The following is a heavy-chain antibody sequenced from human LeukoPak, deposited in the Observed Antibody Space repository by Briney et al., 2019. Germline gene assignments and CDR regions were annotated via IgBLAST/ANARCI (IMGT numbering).Heavy chain of an antibody. J-gene: IGHJ4*02. CDR1: GGTFSSYA. D-gene: IGHD2-8*01. V-gene: IGHV1-2*02. Sequence: EASVKVSCKASGGTFSSYAISWVRQAPGQGLEWMGWINPNTGGTKYAQKFQGRLTVTRDTSTSTAYMELSGLRVDDTAAYYCARVEYCTKGVCINFDLWGQGTLVTVSS. CDR2: INPNTGGT. CDR3: ARVEYCTKGVCINFDL.